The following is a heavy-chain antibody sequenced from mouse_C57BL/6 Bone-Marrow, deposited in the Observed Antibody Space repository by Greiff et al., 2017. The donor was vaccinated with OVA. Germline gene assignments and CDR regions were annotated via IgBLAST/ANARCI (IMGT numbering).Heavy chain of an antibody. Sequence: EVKVVESGAELVRPGASVKLSCTASGFNIKDDYMHWVKQRPEQGLEWIGWIDPENGDTEYASKFQGKATITADTSSNTAYLQLSSLTSEDTAVYYDTKDPFAYWGQGTLVTVSA. CDR3: TKDPFAY. CDR2: IDPENGDT. J-gene: IGHJ3*01. CDR1: GFNIKDDY. V-gene: IGHV14-4*01.